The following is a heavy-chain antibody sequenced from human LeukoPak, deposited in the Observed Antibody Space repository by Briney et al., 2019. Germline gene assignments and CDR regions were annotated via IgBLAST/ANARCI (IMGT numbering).Heavy chain of an antibody. CDR3: ARDIVGATPPFYYMDV. J-gene: IGHJ6*03. CDR2: IYTSWST. Sequence: SETLSLTCTVSGGSISSYYWSWIRQPAGKGLEWIGRIYTSWSTNYNPSLKSRVTMSVDTSKNQYSLKLSSVTAADTAVYYCARDIVGATPPFYYMDVWGKGTTVTVSS. D-gene: IGHD1-26*01. CDR1: GGSISSYY. V-gene: IGHV4-4*07.